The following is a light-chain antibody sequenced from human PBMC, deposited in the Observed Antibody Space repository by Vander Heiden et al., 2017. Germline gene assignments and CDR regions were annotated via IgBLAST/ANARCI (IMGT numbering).Light chain of an antibody. CDR1: QSVSSN. CDR2: GAF. J-gene: IGKJ1*01. Sequence: EIAMTQSPAPLSVSPGERATLSCRASQSVSSNLAWYQQKPGRAPRLLIYGAFTRATGIPARFSGSGSGTEFTLTINSLQSEDFAVYYCQQYNIWPRTFGQGTKVEIK. V-gene: IGKV3-15*01. CDR3: QQYNIWPRT.